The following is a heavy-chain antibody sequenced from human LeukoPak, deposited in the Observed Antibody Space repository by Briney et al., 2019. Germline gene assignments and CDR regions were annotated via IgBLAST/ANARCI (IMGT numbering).Heavy chain of an antibody. Sequence: GGSLRLSCAASGFTFSSYAMSWVRQAPGKGLEWVSAVSGSGGSTYYADSVKGRFTISRDNSKNTLYLQMNSLRAEDTAVYYCARAPSKYDYWSGYHYYYMDVWGKGTTVTVSS. CDR3: ARAPSKYDYWSGYHYYYMDV. CDR2: VSGSGGST. V-gene: IGHV3-23*01. D-gene: IGHD3-3*01. J-gene: IGHJ6*03. CDR1: GFTFSSYA.